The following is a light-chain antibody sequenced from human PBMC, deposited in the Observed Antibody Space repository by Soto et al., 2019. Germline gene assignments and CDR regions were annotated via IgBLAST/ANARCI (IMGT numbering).Light chain of an antibody. V-gene: IGKV1-12*01. J-gene: IGKJ4*01. CDR3: QQAYTFPLT. CDR2: DAS. Sequence: DIQMTQSPSSVSASVGQRVTINWRAGLGVGTSLVWYQQTPGKAPKLLISDASTLESGVPSRFIGGGSGTDCTLTVNNWQPDDSETYYCQQAYTFPLTFGGGTAVEIK. CDR1: LGVGTS.